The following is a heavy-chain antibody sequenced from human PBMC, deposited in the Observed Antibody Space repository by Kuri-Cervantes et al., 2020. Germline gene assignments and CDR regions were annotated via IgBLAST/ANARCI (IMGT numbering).Heavy chain of an antibody. CDR3: ARGGYLDY. J-gene: IGHJ4*02. CDR2: ISFDGSNK. V-gene: IGHV3-30*03. D-gene: IGHD3-22*01. Sequence: GGSLRLSCAASGLTFTNYGMHWVRQAPGKGLEWVAIISFDGSNKYYADSVKGRFTISRDNSENTLYLQMNSLRAEDTAVYYCARGGYLDYWGQGTLVTVSS. CDR1: GLTFTNYG.